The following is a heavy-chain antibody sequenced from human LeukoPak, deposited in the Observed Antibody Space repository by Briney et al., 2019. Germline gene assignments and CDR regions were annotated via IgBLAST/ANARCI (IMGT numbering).Heavy chain of an antibody. D-gene: IGHD6-13*01. CDR1: GYTFTGYY. CDR3: ARLPIAAGDYFDY. Sequence: ASVKVSCKASGYTFTGYYMHWVRQAPGQGLEWMGWINPNSGGTNYAQKFQGRVTMTRDTSISTAYMELSRLRSDDTAVYYCARLPIAAGDYFDYWGQGTLVTVSS. CDR2: INPNSGGT. V-gene: IGHV1-2*02. J-gene: IGHJ4*02.